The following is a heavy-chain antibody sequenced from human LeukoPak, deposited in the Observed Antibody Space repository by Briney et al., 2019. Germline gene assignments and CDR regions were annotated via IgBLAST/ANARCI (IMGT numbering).Heavy chain of an antibody. J-gene: IGHJ4*02. V-gene: IGHV1-2*02. Sequence: GASVKVSCKASGYTFTGYYMHWVRQAPGQGLEWMGWINPNSGGTNYAQKFQGRVTTTRDTSISTAYMELSRLRSDDTAVYYCARADDPGIAVAGIGYWGQGTLVTVSS. CDR2: INPNSGGT. D-gene: IGHD6-19*01. CDR1: GYTFTGYY. CDR3: ARADDPGIAVAGIGY.